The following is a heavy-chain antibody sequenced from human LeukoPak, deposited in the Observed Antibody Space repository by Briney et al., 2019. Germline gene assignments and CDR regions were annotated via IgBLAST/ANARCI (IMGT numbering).Heavy chain of an antibody. CDR1: GFTFSDYY. CDR3: ARVSPIRSSWYFDL. Sequence: GGSLRLSCAASGFTFSDYYMSWIRQAPGKGLGWVSYISSSGSLIFYADSVKGRFTISRDNAKNSLFLQMNSLKTAVTSVYYCARVSPIRSSWYFDLWGRGTLVTVSS. V-gene: IGHV3-11*01. J-gene: IGHJ2*01. CDR2: ISSSGSLI. D-gene: IGHD3-10*01.